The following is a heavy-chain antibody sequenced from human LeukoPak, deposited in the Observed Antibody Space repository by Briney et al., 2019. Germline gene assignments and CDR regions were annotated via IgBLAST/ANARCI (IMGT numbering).Heavy chain of an antibody. Sequence: GASVKVSCKASGYTFIDFYIYWVRLAPGQGLEWMGWINPNNGVTRYAQGFQDRVTMTVDTSITTAHLELNSLTSDDTAIYYCARHGEYCTIRTCFAAPNNWLDPWGQGTLVTVSS. V-gene: IGHV1-2*02. J-gene: IGHJ5*02. D-gene: IGHD2-8*01. CDR3: ARHGEYCTIRTCFAAPNNWLDP. CDR2: INPNNGVT. CDR1: GYTFIDFY.